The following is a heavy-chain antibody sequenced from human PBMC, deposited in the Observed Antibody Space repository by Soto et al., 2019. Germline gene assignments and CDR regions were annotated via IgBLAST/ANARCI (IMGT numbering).Heavy chain of an antibody. V-gene: IGHV2-5*02. J-gene: IGHJ4*02. Sequence: QITLKESGPTLVKPTQTLTLTCSFSGFSLSTTGVGVGWIRQSPGKALEWLAILYWDNAKRYSPSLKSRVTITKDTSKNQVVLTVTNMDPVDTGTYYCARSLWFGELHWGQGALVTVSS. D-gene: IGHD3-10*01. CDR1: GFSLSTTGVG. CDR3: ARSLWFGELH. CDR2: LYWDNAK.